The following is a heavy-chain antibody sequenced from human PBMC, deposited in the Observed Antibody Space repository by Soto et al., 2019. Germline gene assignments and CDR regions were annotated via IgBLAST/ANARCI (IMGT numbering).Heavy chain of an antibody. CDR2: INHSGST. Sequence: PWETLSLTCAVYGVSFSGYYWSWIRHPPGKGLEWIGEINHSGSTNYNPSLKSRVTISVDTSKDQFSLKLSSVTAADTAVYYCARRFSRGITTFNFYYFEYWRQGTLVSVS. V-gene: IGHV4-34*01. D-gene: IGHD3-3*01. CDR3: ARRFSRGITTFNFYYFEY. J-gene: IGHJ4*02. CDR1: GVSFSGYY.